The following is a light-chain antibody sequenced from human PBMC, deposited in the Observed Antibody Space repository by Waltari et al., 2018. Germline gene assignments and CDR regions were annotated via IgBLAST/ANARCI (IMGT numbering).Light chain of an antibody. CDR3: QQYYSSPPT. J-gene: IGKJ4*01. CDR1: QCVLHSFHNNNY. CDR2: WAS. V-gene: IGKV4-1*01. Sequence: DIVMTQSPDSLAVSLGERVTITCQSSQCVLHSFHNNNYLAWYQQKPGQPPKLLIYWASTRESGVPDRFSGSGSGTDFTLTISSLQAEDVAVYYCQQYYSSPPTFGGGTKVEIK.